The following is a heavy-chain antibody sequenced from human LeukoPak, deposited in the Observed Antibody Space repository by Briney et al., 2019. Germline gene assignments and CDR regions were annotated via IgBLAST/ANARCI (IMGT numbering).Heavy chain of an antibody. CDR1: GFAFSSYW. D-gene: IGHD2-21*01. Sequence: GGSLRLSCAASGFAFSSYWLSWVRQAPGKGLEWVANIKQDGSERHYVDSMKGRFTISRDNAENSLYLQMHSLRPEDTVVYYCARYCGGDCYGMDVWGQGTTVTVSS. V-gene: IGHV3-7*01. CDR3: ARYCGGDCYGMDV. CDR2: IKQDGSER. J-gene: IGHJ6*02.